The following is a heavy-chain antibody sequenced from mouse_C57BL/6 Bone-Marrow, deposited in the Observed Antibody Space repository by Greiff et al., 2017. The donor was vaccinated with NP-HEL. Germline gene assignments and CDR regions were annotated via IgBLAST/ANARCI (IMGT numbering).Heavy chain of an antibody. V-gene: IGHV1-59*01. Sequence: QVQLQQSGAELVRPGTSVKLSCKASGYTFTSYWMHWVKQRPGQGLEWIGVIDPSDSYTDYNQKFKGKATLTVDTSSSTAYMQLSSLTSEDSAVYYCARPLRPWGQGTLVTVSA. CDR3: ARPLRP. D-gene: IGHD1-1*01. J-gene: IGHJ3*01. CDR1: GYTFTSYW. CDR2: IDPSDSYT.